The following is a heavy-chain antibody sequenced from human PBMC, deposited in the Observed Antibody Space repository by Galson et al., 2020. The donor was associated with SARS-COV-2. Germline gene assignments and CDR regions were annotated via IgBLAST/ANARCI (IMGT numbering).Heavy chain of an antibody. V-gene: IGHV7-4-1*02. J-gene: IGHJ5*02. D-gene: IGHD3-3*01. CDR1: GYTFTSYA. CDR2: INTNTGNP. CDR3: AREVPSITIFGVVIKGWFDP. Sequence: ASVKVSCKASGYTFTSYAMNWARQAPGQGLEWMGWINTNTGNPTYAQGFTGRFVFSLDTSVSTAYLQISSLKAEDTAVYYCAREVPSITIFGVVIKGWFDPWGQGTLVTVSS.